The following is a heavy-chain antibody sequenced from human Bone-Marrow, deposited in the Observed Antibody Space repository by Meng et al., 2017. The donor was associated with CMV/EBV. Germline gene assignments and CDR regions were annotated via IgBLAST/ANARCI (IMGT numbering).Heavy chain of an antibody. J-gene: IGHJ6*02. V-gene: IGHV3-9*01. CDR3: ARESRWESQLLYAVWGMDV. Sequence: GGSLRLSCAASGFTFDDYAMHWVRQAPGKGLEWVSGISWNSGSIGYADSVKGRFTISRDNAKNPRYLQMNSLRAEDTAVYYCARESRWESQLLYAVWGMDVWGQGTMVTVSS. CDR2: ISWNSGSI. D-gene: IGHD2-2*02. CDR1: GFTFDDYA.